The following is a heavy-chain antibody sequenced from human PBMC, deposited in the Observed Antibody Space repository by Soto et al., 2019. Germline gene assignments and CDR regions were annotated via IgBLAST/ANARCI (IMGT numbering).Heavy chain of an antibody. CDR3: AREGDSSGYYPSFINY. V-gene: IGHV3-21*01. CDR2: ISSSSSYI. CDR1: GFTFSSYS. D-gene: IGHD3-22*01. J-gene: IGHJ4*02. Sequence: GGSLRLSCVASGFTFSSYSMNWVRQAPGKGLEWVSSISSSSSYIYYADSVKGRFTISRDNAKNSLYLQMNSLRAEDTAVYYCAREGDSSGYYPSFINYWGQGTLVTVSS.